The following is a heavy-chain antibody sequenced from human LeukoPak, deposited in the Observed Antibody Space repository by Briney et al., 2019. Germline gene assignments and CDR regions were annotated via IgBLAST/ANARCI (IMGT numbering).Heavy chain of an antibody. CDR1: GFTFSSYA. D-gene: IGHD3-10*01. Sequence: GRSLRLSCAASGFTFSSYAMHWVRQAPGKGLEWVAVISYDGSNKYYADSVKGRFTISRDNSKNTLYLQMNSLRAEDTAVYYCARDMRRVIMVRGVKGYSYYGMDVWGQGTTVTVSS. J-gene: IGHJ6*02. V-gene: IGHV3-30-3*01. CDR3: ARDMRRVIMVRGVKGYSYYGMDV. CDR2: ISYDGSNK.